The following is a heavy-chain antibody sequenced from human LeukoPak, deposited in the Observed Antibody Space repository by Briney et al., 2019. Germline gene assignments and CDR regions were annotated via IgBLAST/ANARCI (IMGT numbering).Heavy chain of an antibody. J-gene: IGHJ4*02. Sequence: GGSLRLSCAASGFAFSSYAMSWVRQAPGKRLEWVSAISGSGGSTYYADSVKGRFTISRDNSKNTLYLQMNSLRAEDTAVYYCAKSRYGSGSYYNAMAYCGQGTLVTVSS. CDR2: ISGSGGST. V-gene: IGHV3-23*01. CDR3: AKSRYGSGSYYNAMAY. CDR1: GFAFSSYA. D-gene: IGHD3-10*01.